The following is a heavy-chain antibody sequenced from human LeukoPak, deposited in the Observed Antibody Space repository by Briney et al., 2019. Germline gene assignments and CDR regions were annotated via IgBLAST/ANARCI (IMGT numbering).Heavy chain of an antibody. D-gene: IGHD5-12*01. CDR3: AGANSGYYREDSYFDS. J-gene: IGHJ4*02. CDR2: TSYDGSNK. Sequence: GGSLRLSCAASGFTFSSYAMHWVRQAPGKGLEWVAVTSYDGSNKYYADSVKGRFTISRDNSKNTLYLQMNSLRAEDTAVFYCAGANSGYYREDSYFDSWGQGTLVTVSS. V-gene: IGHV3-30-3*01. CDR1: GFTFSSYA.